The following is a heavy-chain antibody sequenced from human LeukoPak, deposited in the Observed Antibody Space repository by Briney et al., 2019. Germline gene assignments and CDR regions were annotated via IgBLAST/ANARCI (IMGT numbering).Heavy chain of an antibody. D-gene: IGHD2-2*01. V-gene: IGHV1-46*01. CDR2: INPSGGST. J-gene: IGHJ6*03. CDR1: GYTFTSYY. CDR3: ARDLGTNINYYYMDV. Sequence: GGSLRLSCAASGYTFTSYYMHWVRQAPGQGLEWMGIINPSGGSTSYAQKFQGRVTMTRDTSTSTVYMELSSLRSEDTAVYYCARDLGTNINYYYMDVWGKGTTVTISS.